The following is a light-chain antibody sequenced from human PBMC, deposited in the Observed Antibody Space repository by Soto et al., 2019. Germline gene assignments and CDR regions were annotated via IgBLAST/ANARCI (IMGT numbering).Light chain of an antibody. J-gene: IGLJ2*01. CDR3: SSFTSSNTVL. Sequence: QSALTQPASVSGSPGQSITISCTGTSSDVGGYNYVSLYQQHPGKAPKLIIYNVSNRPSGVSNRFSGSKSGNTASLTISGLQAEDEGHYYCSSFTSSNTVLFGGGTKLTVL. CDR2: NVS. V-gene: IGLV2-14*01. CDR1: SSDVGGYNY.